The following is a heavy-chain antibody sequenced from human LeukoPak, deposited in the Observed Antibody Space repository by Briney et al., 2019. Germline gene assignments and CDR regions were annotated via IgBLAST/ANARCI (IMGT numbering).Heavy chain of an antibody. CDR2: IYASGST. CDR1: GGSISNYY. J-gene: IGHJ4*01. D-gene: IGHD3-10*01. V-gene: IGHV4-4*07. CDR3: ARTSARGAQFDY. Sequence: SETLSLTCTVSGGSISNYYWSWIRQPAGMGLEWIGRIYASGSTNYNPSLKSRVTMSVDTSNNQFSLNLSSVTAADTAVYYCARTSARGAQFDYWGHGTLVTVSS.